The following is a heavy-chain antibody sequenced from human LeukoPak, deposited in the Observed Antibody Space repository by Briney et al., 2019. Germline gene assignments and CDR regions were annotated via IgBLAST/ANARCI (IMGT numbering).Heavy chain of an antibody. D-gene: IGHD3-3*01. J-gene: IGHJ5*02. CDR3: AKDATVGFLVPNWFDP. CDR1: GFTFSSYG. CDR2: IRYDGSNK. Sequence: ETGGSLRLSCAASGFTFSSYGMHWVRQAPGKWLEWVAFIRYDGSNKYYADSVKGRFTISRDNSKNTLYLQMNSLRAEDTAVYYCAKDATVGFLVPNWFDPWGQGTLVTVSS. V-gene: IGHV3-30*02.